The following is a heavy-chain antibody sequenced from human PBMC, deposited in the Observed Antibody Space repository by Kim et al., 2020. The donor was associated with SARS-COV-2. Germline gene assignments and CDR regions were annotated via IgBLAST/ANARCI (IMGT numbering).Heavy chain of an antibody. V-gene: IGHV1-46*01. CDR3: ARDNTAWAVDY. D-gene: IGHD2-21*02. CDR2: INPKGGYT. J-gene: IGHJ4*02. Sequence: ASVKVSCKASGYTFARNNMHWVRQAPGQGLEWMGMINPKGGYTTYALKFQGRVTVTRDTSTSTVYMELSSLRSEDTAVYYCARDNTAWAVDYWGQGTLVT. CDR1: GYTFARNN.